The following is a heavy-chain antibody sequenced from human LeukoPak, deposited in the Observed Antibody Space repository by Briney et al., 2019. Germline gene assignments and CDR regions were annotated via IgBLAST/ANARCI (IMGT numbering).Heavy chain of an antibody. CDR3: AKNGPASHYDFWSGYSGPSFDS. Sequence: GGSLRLSCASSGFTFSSYAMSWVRQAPGKGLEWVSAISGSGGSTYYADSVKGRFTNSRDNSKNTLYLQMNSLRAEDTAVYYCAKNGPASHYDFWSGYSGPSFDSWGQGTLVTVSS. V-gene: IGHV3-23*01. J-gene: IGHJ4*02. CDR1: GFTFSSYA. D-gene: IGHD3-3*01. CDR2: ISGSGGST.